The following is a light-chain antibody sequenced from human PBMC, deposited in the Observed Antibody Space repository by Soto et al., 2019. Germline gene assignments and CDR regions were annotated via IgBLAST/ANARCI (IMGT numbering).Light chain of an antibody. J-gene: IGKJ1*01. CDR2: GAS. CDR3: QYYGGSPRT. Sequence: EIVMTQSPVTLSVSPGERATLSCRASQSVSNNLAWYQQKPGQAPRLLIHGASTRATGIPARFSGSGSGTEFTLTISSLQSEDFAVYYCQYYGGSPRTFGRGTKVDIK. CDR1: QSVSNN. V-gene: IGKV3-15*01.